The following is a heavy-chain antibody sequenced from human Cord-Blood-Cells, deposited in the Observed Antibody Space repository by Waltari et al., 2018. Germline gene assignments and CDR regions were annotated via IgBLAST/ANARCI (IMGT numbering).Heavy chain of an antibody. J-gene: IGHJ3*02. D-gene: IGHD6-19*01. CDR2: IYSGGST. CDR1: GFTVSSNY. Sequence: EVQLVESGGGLVQPGGSLRLSCSAPGFTVSSNYLSWVCPAPGKGLEWVSVIYSGGSTYYADSVKGRFTISRHNSKNTLYLQMNSLRAEDTAVYYCARVAVAGQPGAFDIWGQGTMVTVSS. CDR3: ARVAVAGQPGAFDI. V-gene: IGHV3-53*04.